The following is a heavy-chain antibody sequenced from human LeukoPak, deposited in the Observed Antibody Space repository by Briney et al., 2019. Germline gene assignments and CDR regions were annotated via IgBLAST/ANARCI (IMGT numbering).Heavy chain of an antibody. V-gene: IGHV3-73*01. CDR3: ARQPQGTGTVDY. CDR1: GFIFSDSP. Sequence: GGSLKLSCAASGFIFSDSPLHWVRQASGKGLEWVGRVRTKADNYATGYAASVKGRFTISRDDSKNTAYLQMNSLKMEDTALYYCARQPQGTGTVDYWGPGTLVTVSS. J-gene: IGHJ4*02. D-gene: IGHD3/OR15-3a*01. CDR2: VRTKADNYAT.